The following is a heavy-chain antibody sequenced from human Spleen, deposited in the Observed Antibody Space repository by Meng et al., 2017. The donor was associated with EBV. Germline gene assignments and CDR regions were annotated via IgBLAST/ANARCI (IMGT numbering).Heavy chain of an antibody. CDR1: GYTFSNYD. D-gene: IGHD6-19*01. CDR2: MNPNSGDT. V-gene: IGHV1-8*02. J-gene: IGHJ4*02. CDR3: ARGFSSGWSLD. Sequence: QVQLVQVGAEARKLGVSGKVSSKASGYTFSNYDISWERHATGQGLEWMEWMNPNSGDTGFAQKFQGRVTMTRDTSISTAYMELSSLRSEDTAVYYCARGFSSGWSLDWGQGTLVTVSS.